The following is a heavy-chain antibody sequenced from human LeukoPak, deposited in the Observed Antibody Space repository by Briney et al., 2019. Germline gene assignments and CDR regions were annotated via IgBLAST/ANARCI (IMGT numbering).Heavy chain of an antibody. J-gene: IGHJ4*02. CDR2: IKSENDGGTT. CDR3: TTAAALG. CDR1: GFTFNNAW. V-gene: IGHV3-15*01. Sequence: GGSLRLSCAASGFTFNNAWMSWVRQAPGKGLEWVGRIKSENDGGTTDYASPVRGRFVISRDDSKNTLYLQMSGLRMEDTAVYYCTTAAALGWGQGTLVTVSS. D-gene: IGHD6-25*01.